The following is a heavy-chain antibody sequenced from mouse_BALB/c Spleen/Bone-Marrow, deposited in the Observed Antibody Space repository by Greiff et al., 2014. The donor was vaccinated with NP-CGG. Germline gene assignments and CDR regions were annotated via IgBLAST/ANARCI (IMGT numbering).Heavy chain of an antibody. V-gene: IGHV3-6*02. Sequence: VQLQQSGPGLVKPSQSLSLTCSVTGYSITSGYYWNWIRQFPGNKLEWMGYISYDGSNNYNPSLKNRISITRDTSKNQFFLKLNPVTTEDTATYYCAYYYYAMDYWGQGTSVTVSS. CDR3: AYYYYAMDY. J-gene: IGHJ4*01. CDR2: ISYDGSN. CDR1: GYSITSGYY.